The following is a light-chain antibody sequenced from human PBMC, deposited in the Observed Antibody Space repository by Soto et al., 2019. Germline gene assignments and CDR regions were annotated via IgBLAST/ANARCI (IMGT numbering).Light chain of an antibody. V-gene: IGLV2-8*01. CDR3: SSYAGSNNRGV. CDR2: EVS. J-gene: IGLJ1*01. CDR1: STDVGGYNY. Sequence: SALTQPPSASGSPGQSVTISCTGTSTDVGGYNYISWYQHHPGKGPKLIFYEVSERPSGVPDRFSGSKSGNTASLTVSGLQAEDEADYYCSSYAGSNNRGVFGSGTKVTVL.